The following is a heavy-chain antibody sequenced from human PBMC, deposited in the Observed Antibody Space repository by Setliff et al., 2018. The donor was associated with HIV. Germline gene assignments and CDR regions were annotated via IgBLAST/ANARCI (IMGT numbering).Heavy chain of an antibody. Sequence: KPSETLSLTCAVSGGSFSVYYWSWIRQPPGKGLEWIGEINHSGSTAYNPSLKSRLTISVDTSKSQFSLKLTSVTAADTAVYYCARQMTIPGVAVTPVDYWGQGALVTVSS. V-gene: IGHV4-34*01. CDR1: GGSFSVYY. J-gene: IGHJ4*02. CDR2: INHSGST. D-gene: IGHD3-3*01. CDR3: ARQMTIPGVAVTPVDY.